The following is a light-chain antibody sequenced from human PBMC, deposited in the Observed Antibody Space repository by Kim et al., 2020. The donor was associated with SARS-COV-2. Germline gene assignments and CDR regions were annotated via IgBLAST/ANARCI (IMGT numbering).Light chain of an antibody. V-gene: IGKV3-11*01. CDR1: QSISSY. J-gene: IGKJ1*01. CDR3: QQRSTWPPWT. CDR2: DAS. Sequence: SPGERATLSCRASQSISSYLAWYQQKPGQAPRLLIYDASNRAAVIPARFSGSGSGTDFTLTISSLEPEDFAVYYCQQRSTWPPWTFGQGTKVDIK.